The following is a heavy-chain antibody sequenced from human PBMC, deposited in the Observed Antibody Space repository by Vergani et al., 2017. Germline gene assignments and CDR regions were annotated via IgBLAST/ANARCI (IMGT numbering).Heavy chain of an antibody. CDR1: GFTFSSYS. Sequence: EVQLVESGGGLVKPGGSLRLSCAASGFTFSSYSMNWVRQAPGKGLEWVSSISSSSSYIYYADSVKGRFTISRDNAKNSLYLQMNSLRAEDTPVYYCAKDPDSPMDVWGQGTTVTVSS. J-gene: IGHJ6*02. CDR3: AKDPDSPMDV. V-gene: IGHV3-21*04. CDR2: ISSSSSYI.